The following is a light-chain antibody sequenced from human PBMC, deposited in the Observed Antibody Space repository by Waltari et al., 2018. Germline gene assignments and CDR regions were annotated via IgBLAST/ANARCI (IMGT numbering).Light chain of an antibody. CDR2: RNN. Sequence: QAGLTPPPSASKGSSQTTTLTCTGNSNNVGKQGAARLQQHQGHPPKPLSYRNNNRPSGSSERFSASRSGNTDSLTITGLQPEDEADYYCSAWDSSLGAWVFGGGTKLTVL. J-gene: IGLJ3*02. CDR3: SAWDSSLGAWV. CDR1: SNNVGKQG. V-gene: IGLV10-54*04.